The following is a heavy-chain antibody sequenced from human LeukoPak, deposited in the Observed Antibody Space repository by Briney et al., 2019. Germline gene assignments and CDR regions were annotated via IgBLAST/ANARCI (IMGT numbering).Heavy chain of an antibody. CDR3: ARSVGGWYQGYFDY. CDR1: GGSISSYY. V-gene: IGHV4-59*01. CDR2: IYYSGST. D-gene: IGHD6-19*01. J-gene: IGHJ4*02. Sequence: SETLSLTCTVSGGSISSYYWSWIRQPPGKGLEWIGYIYYSGSTNYNPSLKSRVTISVDTSKNQFSLKLSSVTAADTAVYYCARSVGGWYQGYFDYWGQGTLVTVSS.